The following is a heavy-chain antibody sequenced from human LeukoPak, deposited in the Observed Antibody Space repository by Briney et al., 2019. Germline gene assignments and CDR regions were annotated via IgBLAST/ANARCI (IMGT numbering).Heavy chain of an antibody. J-gene: IGHJ6*02. V-gene: IGHV3-23*01. D-gene: IGHD3-9*01. CDR2: ISGSGGST. CDR3: ARDCFDYSYYYYGMDV. Sequence: PGGSLRLSCAASGFTFSSYAMSWVRQAPGKGLEWVSAISGSGGSTYYADSVKGRFTISRDNSKNTLYLQMNSLRAEDTAVYYCARDCFDYSYYYYGMDVWGQGTTVTVS. CDR1: GFTFSSYA.